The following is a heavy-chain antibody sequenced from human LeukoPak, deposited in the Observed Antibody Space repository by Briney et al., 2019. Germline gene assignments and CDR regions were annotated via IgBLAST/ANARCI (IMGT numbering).Heavy chain of an antibody. D-gene: IGHD5-18*01. CDR3: ARDSGYNYGLFDY. Sequence: GASVNVSCKASGYTFNGYYIHWVRQAPGQGLEWIGWINPNSGGTNYAQKFQGRVTMTRDTSISTAYMELSSLRSDDTAVYYCARDSGYNYGLFDYWGQGTLVTVSS. V-gene: IGHV1-2*02. CDR1: GYTFNGYY. CDR2: INPNSGGT. J-gene: IGHJ4*02.